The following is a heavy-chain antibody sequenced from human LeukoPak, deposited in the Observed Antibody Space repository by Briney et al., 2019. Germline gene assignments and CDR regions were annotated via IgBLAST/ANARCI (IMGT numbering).Heavy chain of an antibody. D-gene: IGHD3-22*01. CDR1: GYTFTSYG. CDR2: INPNSGGT. CDR3: ARVSYDSSGYRFDY. V-gene: IGHV1-2*02. Sequence: ASVKVSCKASGYTFTSYGISWVRQAPGQGLEWMGWINPNSGGTNYAQKFQGRATMTRDTFISTAYMELSRLRSDDTAVYYCARVSYDSSGYRFDYWGQGTLVTVSS. J-gene: IGHJ4*02.